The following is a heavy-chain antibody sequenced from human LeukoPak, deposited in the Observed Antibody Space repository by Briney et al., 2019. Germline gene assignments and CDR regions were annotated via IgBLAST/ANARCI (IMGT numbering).Heavy chain of an antibody. CDR2: ISSSSSTI. Sequence: GGSLRLSCAASGFTFSSYSMNWVRQAPGKGLEWVSYISSSSSTIYYADSVKGRFTISRGNAKNSLYLQMNSLRDEDTAVYYCATGMTSDDYGGWYFDYWGQGTLVTVSS. V-gene: IGHV3-48*02. CDR1: GFTFSSYS. CDR3: ATGMTSDDYGGWYFDY. J-gene: IGHJ4*02. D-gene: IGHD4-23*01.